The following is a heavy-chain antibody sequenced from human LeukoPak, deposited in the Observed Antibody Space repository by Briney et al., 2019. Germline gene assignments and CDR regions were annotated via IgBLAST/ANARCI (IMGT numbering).Heavy chain of an antibody. CDR1: GFTFSSYG. Sequence: PGGSLRLSCAASGFTFSSYGMSWVRQAPGKGLEWVSAISGSGGSTYYADSVKGRFTISRDNSKNTLYLQMNSLRAEDTAVYYCAKLIRARHAFDIWGQGTMVTVSS. V-gene: IGHV3-23*01. D-gene: IGHD3-10*01. CDR2: ISGSGGST. CDR3: AKLIRARHAFDI. J-gene: IGHJ3*02.